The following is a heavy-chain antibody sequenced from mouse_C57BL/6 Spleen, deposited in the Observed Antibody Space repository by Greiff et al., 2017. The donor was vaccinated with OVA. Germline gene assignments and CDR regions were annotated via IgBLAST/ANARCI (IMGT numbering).Heavy chain of an antibody. J-gene: IGHJ3*01. V-gene: IGHV14-4*01. D-gene: IGHD2-1*01. CDR2: IDPENGAT. CDR1: GFNITDAY. CDR3: ITGGNYGAY. Sequence: EVQGVESGAELVRPGASVKLSCTASGFNITDAYMHWVKQTPEPGLELIGWIDPENGATEYASKFQGKATITADTSSNTAYLQLSSLTSGDTAVYYCITGGNYGAYWGQGTLVTVSA.